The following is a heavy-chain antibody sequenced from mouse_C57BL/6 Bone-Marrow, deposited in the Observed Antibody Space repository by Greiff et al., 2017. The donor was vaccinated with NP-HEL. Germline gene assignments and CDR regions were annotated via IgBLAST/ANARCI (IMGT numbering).Heavy chain of an antibody. CDR1: GFSLTSYA. Sequence: VKLVESGPGLVAPSQSLSITCTVSGFSLTSYAISWVRQPPGKGLEWLGVIWTGGGTNYNSALKSRLSISKDNSKSQVFLKMNSLQTDDTARYYCARTYYDYDRAWFAYWGQGTLVTVSA. V-gene: IGHV2-9-1*01. CDR3: ARTYYDYDRAWFAY. CDR2: IWTGGGT. D-gene: IGHD2-4*01. J-gene: IGHJ3*01.